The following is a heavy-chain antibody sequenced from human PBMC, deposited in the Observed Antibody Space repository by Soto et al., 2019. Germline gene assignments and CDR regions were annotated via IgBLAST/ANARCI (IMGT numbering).Heavy chain of an antibody. D-gene: IGHD3-3*01. CDR1: GYTFTSYG. Sequence: ASVKVSCKASGYTFTSYGISWVRQAPGQGLEWMGWISAYNGNTNYAQKLQGRVTMTTDTSTSTAYMELRSLRSDDTAVYYCAREKGRGFLEYGDYYYGMDVWGQGTTVTVSS. CDR3: AREKGRGFLEYGDYYYGMDV. J-gene: IGHJ6*02. V-gene: IGHV1-18*04. CDR2: ISAYNGNT.